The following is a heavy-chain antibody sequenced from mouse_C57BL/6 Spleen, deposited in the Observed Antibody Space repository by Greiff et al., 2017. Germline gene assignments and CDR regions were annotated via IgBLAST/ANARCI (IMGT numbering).Heavy chain of an antibody. CDR3: ARGGDCGRRDYYAIDY. Sequence: VQLQQSGPELVKPGASVKISCKASGYSFTDYNMNWVKQSPGKSLEWIGVINPNYGTTSYNQKFKGKATLTVDQSSSTAYMQLNRLTSDDSAVYYCARGGDCGRRDYYAIDYWGQGTSVTVSA. D-gene: IGHD1-1*01. CDR2: INPNYGTT. J-gene: IGHJ4*01. V-gene: IGHV1-39*01. CDR1: GYSFTDYN.